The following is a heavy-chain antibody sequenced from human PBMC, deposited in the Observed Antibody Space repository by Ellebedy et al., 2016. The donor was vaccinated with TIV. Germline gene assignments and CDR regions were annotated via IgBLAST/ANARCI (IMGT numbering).Heavy chain of an antibody. CDR2: IFYAGST. CDR3: ARGYGYFDT. D-gene: IGHD5-12*01. J-gene: IGHJ5*02. CDR1: GGSISPYY. Sequence: MPSETLSLTCTVSGGSISPYYWSRIRQPPGKGLEWMGFIFYAGSTNFNPSLKSRVTISVDTSKNQFSLKLTSVTAADTAVYYCARGYGYFDTWGQGTLVTVSS. V-gene: IGHV4-59*03.